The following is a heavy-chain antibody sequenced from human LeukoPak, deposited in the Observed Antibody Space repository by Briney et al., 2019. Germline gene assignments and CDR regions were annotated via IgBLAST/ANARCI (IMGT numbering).Heavy chain of an antibody. CDR3: ARDLRLGVVKVLDY. J-gene: IGHJ4*02. CDR1: GFIFSIYN. Sequence: GGSLRLSCAASGFIFSIYNMNWVRQAPGKGLEWVSYISTSSSTIYYADSVKGRFTISRDNAKNSLYLQMNSLRAEDTAVYYCARDLRLGVVKVLDYWGQGTLVTVSS. V-gene: IGHV3-48*01. CDR2: ISTSSSTI. D-gene: IGHD3-3*01.